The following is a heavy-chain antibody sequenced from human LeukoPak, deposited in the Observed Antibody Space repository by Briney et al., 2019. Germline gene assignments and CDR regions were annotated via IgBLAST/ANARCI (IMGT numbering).Heavy chain of an antibody. CDR3: ATVGYYDSSGSDLISHAFDI. D-gene: IGHD3-22*01. J-gene: IGHJ3*02. Sequence: ASVKVSCKVSGYTLTELSMHWVRQAPGKGLEWMGGFDPEVGETIYAQKFQGRVTMTEDTSTDTAYMELSSLRSEDTAVYYCATVGYYDSSGSDLISHAFDIWGQGTMVTVSS. CDR1: GYTLTELS. CDR2: FDPEVGET. V-gene: IGHV1-24*01.